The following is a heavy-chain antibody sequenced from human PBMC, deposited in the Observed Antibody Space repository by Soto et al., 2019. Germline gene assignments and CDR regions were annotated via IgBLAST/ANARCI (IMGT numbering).Heavy chain of an antibody. CDR3: ARVGREILWFGESPIFDY. D-gene: IGHD3-10*01. J-gene: IGHJ4*02. V-gene: IGHV1-8*01. CDR1: GYTFTSYD. Sequence: QVQLVQSGAEVKKPGASVKVSCKASGYTFTSYDINWVRQATGQGLEWMVWMNPNSGNTGYAQKFQGRVTMTRNTSISTAYMELSSLRSEDTAVYYCARVGREILWFGESPIFDYWGQGTLVPVSS. CDR2: MNPNSGNT.